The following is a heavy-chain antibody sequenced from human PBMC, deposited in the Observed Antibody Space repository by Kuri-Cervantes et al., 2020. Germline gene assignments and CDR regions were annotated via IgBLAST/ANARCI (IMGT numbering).Heavy chain of an antibody. CDR1: GYSISSGNW. CDR2: IYYSGST. V-gene: IGHV4-28*03. D-gene: IGHD6-19*01. J-gene: IGHJ6*02. CDR3: ARVRAVAGKRHYYYYGMDV. Sequence: LRLSCAVSGYSISSGNWWGWLRQTPGKRLEWIAYIYYSGSTYYNPSLKSRVTISVDTSKNQFSLKLSSVTAADTAVYYCARVRAVAGKRHYYYYGMDVWGQGTTVTVSS.